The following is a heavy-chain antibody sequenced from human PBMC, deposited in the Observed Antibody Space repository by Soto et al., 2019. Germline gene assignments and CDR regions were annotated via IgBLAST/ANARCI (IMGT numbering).Heavy chain of an antibody. CDR3: APSYGNARYTY. D-gene: IGHD3-10*01. CDR1: GDSVTSRY. Sequence: SGTLSLSCSFSGDSVTSRYLTWIRQSPEKGLEWIGYMHYTGFSDYNPSLKSRLTIAVDRSKNQFTLQLTSVTVADTAVYYWAPSYGNARYTYWGQGTQVTVSS. J-gene: IGHJ4*02. CDR2: MHYTGFS. V-gene: IGHV4-59*02.